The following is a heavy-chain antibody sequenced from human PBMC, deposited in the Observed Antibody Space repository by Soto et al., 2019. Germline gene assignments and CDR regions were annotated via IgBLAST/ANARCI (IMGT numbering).Heavy chain of an antibody. D-gene: IGHD3-22*01. V-gene: IGHV3-30*18. CDR2: ISYDGSNK. CDR1: GFTFSTYG. J-gene: IGHJ6*02. Sequence: QVQLVESGGGVVQPGRSLRLSCAASGFTFSTYGIHWVRQAPGKGLEWVAVISYDGSNKFYADSVKGRFAISRDNSKNTLYLQMNSLRAEDTAVYYCANYESYYYYGMDVWGHGTKVTVSS. CDR3: ANYESYYYYGMDV.